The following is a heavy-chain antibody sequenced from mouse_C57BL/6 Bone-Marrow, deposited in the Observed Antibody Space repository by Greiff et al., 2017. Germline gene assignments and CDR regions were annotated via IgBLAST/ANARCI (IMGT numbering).Heavy chain of an antibody. CDR3: TGPLWEAMDY. Sequence: EVQVVESGGGLVQPGGSMKLSCVASGFTFSNYWMNWVRQSPEKGLEWVAQIRLKSDNYATHYAESVKGRFTISRDDSKSSVYLQMNNLRAEDTRIYYCTGPLWEAMDYWGQGTSVTVSS. CDR2: IRLKSDNYAT. D-gene: IGHD1-1*02. CDR1: GFTFSNYW. V-gene: IGHV6-3*01. J-gene: IGHJ4*01.